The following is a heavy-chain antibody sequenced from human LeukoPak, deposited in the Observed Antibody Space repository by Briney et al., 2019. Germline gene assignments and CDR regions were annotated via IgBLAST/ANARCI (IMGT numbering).Heavy chain of an antibody. V-gene: IGHV3-48*03. CDR1: GFTFSSYE. J-gene: IGHJ3*02. D-gene: IGHD2-2*01. CDR2: ISSSGSTI. Sequence: GGPLRLSCAASGFTFSSYEMNWVRQAPGKGLEWVSYISSSGSTIYYADSVKGRFTISRDNAKNSLYLQMNSLRAEDTAVYYCARDCSSTSCYAIDAFDIWGQGTTVTVSS. CDR3: ARDCSSTSCYAIDAFDI.